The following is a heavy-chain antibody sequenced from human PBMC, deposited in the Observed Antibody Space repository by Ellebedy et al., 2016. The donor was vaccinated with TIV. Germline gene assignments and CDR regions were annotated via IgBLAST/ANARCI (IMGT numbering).Heavy chain of an antibody. Sequence: GESLKISCAASGFIFSSYWMHWVRQAPGKGLVWVSRIDSDGSSTTYVDSVKGRFTISRDNAKNTLYLQMNSLRAEETAVYYCARVEVGRSGPSYGMDVWGQGTTVTVSS. V-gene: IGHV3-74*01. CDR2: IDSDGSST. CDR1: GFIFSSYW. CDR3: ARVEVGRSGPSYGMDV. J-gene: IGHJ6*02. D-gene: IGHD6-19*01.